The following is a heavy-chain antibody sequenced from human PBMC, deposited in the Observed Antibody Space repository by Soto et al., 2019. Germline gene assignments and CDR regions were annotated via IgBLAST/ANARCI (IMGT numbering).Heavy chain of an antibody. CDR1: GGSISSYY. J-gene: IGHJ4*02. CDR2: IYYSGST. CDR3: ARHNYGSGSTYFDY. Sequence: QVQLQESGPGLVKPSETLSLTCTVSGGSISSYYWSWIRQPPGKGLEWIGYIYYSGSTNYNPSLKSRVTXXVXTXXNQSSLKLNSRTAADTAVYYCARHNYGSGSTYFDYWGQGTLVTVSS. V-gene: IGHV4-59*08. D-gene: IGHD3-10*01.